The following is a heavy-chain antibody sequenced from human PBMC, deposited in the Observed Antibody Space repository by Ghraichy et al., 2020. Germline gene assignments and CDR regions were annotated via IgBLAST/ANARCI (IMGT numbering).Heavy chain of an antibody. CDR2: IRSKANSYAT. CDR1: GFTFSGSA. D-gene: IGHD1-26*01. V-gene: IGHV3-73*01. Sequence: GGSLRLSCAASGFTFSGSAMHWVRQASGKGLEWVGRIRSKANSYATAYAASVKGRFTISRDDSKNTAYLQMNSLKTEDTAVYYCTRRELRAFDIWGQGTMVTVAS. CDR3: TRRELRAFDI. J-gene: IGHJ3*02.